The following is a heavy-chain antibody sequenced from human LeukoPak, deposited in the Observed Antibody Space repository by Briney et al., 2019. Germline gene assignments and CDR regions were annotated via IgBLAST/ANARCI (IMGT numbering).Heavy chain of an antibody. D-gene: IGHD7-27*01. Sequence: PGGSLRLSCAASGFTFSRYEMNWVRQAPGKELEWVSYITSSGSPIFYADSVKGRFTVSRDNAKNSLYLQMNSLRAEDTAVYYCAKVQLGIGVDYWGQGTLVTVSS. CDR1: GFTFSRYE. J-gene: IGHJ4*02. CDR3: AKVQLGIGVDY. V-gene: IGHV3-48*03. CDR2: ITSSGSPI.